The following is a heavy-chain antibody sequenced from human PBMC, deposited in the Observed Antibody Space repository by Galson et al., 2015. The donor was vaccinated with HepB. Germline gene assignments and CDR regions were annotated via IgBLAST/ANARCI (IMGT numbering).Heavy chain of an antibody. Sequence: SLRLSCAPSAFTFRAYGMHWVRQAPGRGLEWVAFIWYDGSQRYYGDFVKGRFTISRDNSKNTLYLQMNSLRAEDTAVYYCARDVYRWELLYLVEPSLPSSSYHYYGMDVWGQGTPVTVSS. V-gene: IGHV3-33*01. D-gene: IGHD2-21*01. CDR1: AFTFRAYG. CDR3: ARDVYRWELLYLVEPSLPSSSYHYYGMDV. J-gene: IGHJ6*02. CDR2: IWYDGSQR.